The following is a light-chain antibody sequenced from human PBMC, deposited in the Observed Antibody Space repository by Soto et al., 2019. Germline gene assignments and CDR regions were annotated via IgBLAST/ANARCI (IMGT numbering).Light chain of an antibody. J-gene: IGKJ5*01. Sequence: DVQMTQSPSSLSASMGDRVTITFRASQRVNNYLNWYQLKPGKAPNLLIYAASSLQIGVPSRFGGSGSGTDFTLTISSLQAEDIATYYCQQSYGTTMYTFGQGTRLEIK. CDR1: QRVNNY. V-gene: IGKV1-39*01. CDR3: QQSYGTTMYT. CDR2: AAS.